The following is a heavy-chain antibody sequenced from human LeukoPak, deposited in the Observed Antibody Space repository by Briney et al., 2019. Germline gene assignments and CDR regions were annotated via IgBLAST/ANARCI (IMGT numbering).Heavy chain of an antibody. CDR2: IYYSEST. D-gene: IGHD6-6*01. CDR1: GGSISSYY. J-gene: IGHJ5*02. CDR3: ARARSIAARGWFDP. Sequence: SETLSLTCTVSGGSISSYYWSWIRQPPGKGLEWIGYIYYSESTNYNPSLKSRVTISVDTSKNQFSLKLSSVTAADTAVYYCARARSIAARGWFDPWGQGTLVTVSS. V-gene: IGHV4-59*01.